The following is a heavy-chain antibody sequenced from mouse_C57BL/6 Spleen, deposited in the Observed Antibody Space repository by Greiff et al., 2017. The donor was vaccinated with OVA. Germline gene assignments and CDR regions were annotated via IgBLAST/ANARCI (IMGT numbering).Heavy chain of an antibody. D-gene: IGHD1-1*01. V-gene: IGHV1-54*01. Sequence: QVQLKESGAELVRPGTSVKVSCKASGYAFTNYLIEWVKQRPGQGLEWIGVINPGSGGTNYNEKFKGKATLTADKSSSTAYMQLSSLTSEDSAVYFCARREDYYGNGNYFDYWGQGTTLTVSS. CDR2: INPGSGGT. CDR1: GYAFTNYL. J-gene: IGHJ2*01. CDR3: ARREDYYGNGNYFDY.